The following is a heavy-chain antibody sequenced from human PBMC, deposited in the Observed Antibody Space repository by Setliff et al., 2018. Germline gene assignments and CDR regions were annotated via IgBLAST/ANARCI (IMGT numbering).Heavy chain of an antibody. J-gene: IGHJ4*02. D-gene: IGHD3-9*01. CDR1: GGSIRSGSFY. Sequence: PSETLSLTCTVSGGSIRSGSFYWSWIRQSAEKGLEWIGRVHASGGPNYNPSFKGRVTISLDTSTNQFSLNLNSVTAADTAVYYCAKERYFDWFFENWGQGTLVTVSS. CDR3: AKERYFDWFFEN. CDR2: VHASGGP. V-gene: IGHV4-61*02.